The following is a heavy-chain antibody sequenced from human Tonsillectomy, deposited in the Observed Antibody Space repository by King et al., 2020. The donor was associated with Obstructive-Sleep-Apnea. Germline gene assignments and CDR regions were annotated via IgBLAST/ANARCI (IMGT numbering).Heavy chain of an antibody. CDR2: IYPNSGGT. CDR3: LTTTYSDYVDFDY. V-gene: IGHV1-2*02. J-gene: IGHJ4*02. CDR1: GYTFTAYY. Sequence: VQLAESGAEVKEPGASVKVSCKTSGYTFTAYYMHWARQAPGQGLEWMGWIYPNSGGTNYAQKFQGRVTMTRDTSISTGYMELRSLTSDDTAVYFCLTTTYSDYVDFDYWGQGTLVTVS. D-gene: IGHD4-11*01.